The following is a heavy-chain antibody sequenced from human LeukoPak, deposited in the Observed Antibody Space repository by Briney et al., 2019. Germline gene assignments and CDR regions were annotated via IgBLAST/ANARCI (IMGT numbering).Heavy chain of an antibody. Sequence: GGSLRLSCAASGFTFSIYSMNWVRQAPGKGLEWVSSISSSSSYIYYADSVKGRFTISRDNSKNTLYLQMNSLRAEDTAVYYCARDPYSGSSDAFDIWGQGTMVTVSS. CDR2: ISSSSSYI. CDR3: ARDPYSGSSDAFDI. V-gene: IGHV3-21*01. D-gene: IGHD1-26*01. J-gene: IGHJ3*02. CDR1: GFTFSIYS.